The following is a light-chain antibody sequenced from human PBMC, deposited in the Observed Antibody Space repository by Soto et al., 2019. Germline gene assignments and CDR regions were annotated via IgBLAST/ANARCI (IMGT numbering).Light chain of an antibody. CDR2: EAS. V-gene: IGKV3-15*01. CDR3: QQYSKWPPRYS. Sequence: EIVMTQSPVTLSASPGERVTLSCRASQSVDINLAWYQQKPGQAPRLVIYEASTRATDIPSRFSGSGSGTDFTLTISSLRPEDSAMYFCQQYSKWPPRYSFGQGTKVVIK. J-gene: IGKJ2*03. CDR1: QSVDIN.